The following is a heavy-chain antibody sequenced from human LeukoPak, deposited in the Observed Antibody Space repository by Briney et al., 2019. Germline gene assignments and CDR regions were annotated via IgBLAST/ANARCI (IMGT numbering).Heavy chain of an antibody. CDR1: GFTFSSYW. D-gene: IGHD3-22*01. V-gene: IGHV3-74*01. CDR2: INSDGSST. J-gene: IGHJ4*02. Sequence: GGSLRLSCVASGFTFSSYWMHWVGQAPGKGLVWVSRINSDGSSTSYADSVKGRFTISRDNAKNTLYLQMNSLRAEDTAVYYCARSPYYYDSSGYYAYWGQGTLVTVSS. CDR3: ARSPYYYDSSGYYAY.